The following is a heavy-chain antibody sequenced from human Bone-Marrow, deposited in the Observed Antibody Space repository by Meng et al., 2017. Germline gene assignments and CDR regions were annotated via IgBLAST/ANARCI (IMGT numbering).Heavy chain of an antibody. CDR2: INPKSGDT. CDR3: ARDEDISAAGKLFGDY. V-gene: IGHV1-2*06. Sequence: VRAVQAGAEVKKPGASVKVSCKASGYTFPDYWLHWVRRAPGQGLEWMGRINPKSGDTHYAQRFQGRVTMTGDTSISTAYMELSGLRSDDTAMYYCARDEDISAAGKLFGDYWGQGTLVTVSS. CDR1: GYTFPDYW. J-gene: IGHJ4*02. D-gene: IGHD6-13*01.